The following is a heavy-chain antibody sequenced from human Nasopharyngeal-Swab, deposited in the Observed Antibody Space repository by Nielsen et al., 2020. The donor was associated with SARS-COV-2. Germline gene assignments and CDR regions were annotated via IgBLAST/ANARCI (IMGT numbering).Heavy chain of an antibody. CDR3: ANSDFWSGYYKPHYYYYGMDV. Sequence: WIRQPPGKGLEWVAVISYDGSNKYYADSVKGRFTIPRDNSKNTLYLQMNSLRAEDTAVYYCANSDFWSGYYKPHYYYYGMDVWGQGTTVTVSS. CDR2: ISYDGSNK. D-gene: IGHD3-3*01. V-gene: IGHV3-30*18. J-gene: IGHJ6*02.